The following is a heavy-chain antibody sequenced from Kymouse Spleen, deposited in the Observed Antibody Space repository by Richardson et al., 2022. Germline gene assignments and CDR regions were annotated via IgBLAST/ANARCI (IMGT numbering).Heavy chain of an antibody. CDR1: GYTFTSYG. CDR2: ISAYNGNT. V-gene: IGHV1-18*01. CDR3: ARDLYYYDSSGYYWYFDL. Sequence: QVQLVQSGAEVKKPGASVKVSCKASGYTFTSYGISWVRQAPGQGLEWMGWISAYNGNTNYAQKLQGRVTMTTDTSTSTAYMELRSLRSDDTAVYYCARDLYYYDSSGYYWYFDLWGRGTLVTVSS. J-gene: IGHJ2*01. D-gene: IGHD3-22*01.